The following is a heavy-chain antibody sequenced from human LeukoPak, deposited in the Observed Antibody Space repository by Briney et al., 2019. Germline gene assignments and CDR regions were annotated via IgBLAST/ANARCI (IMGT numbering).Heavy chain of an antibody. Sequence: PGGSLRLSCAASGFTFSSYAMSWVRQAPGKGLEWVAIIKQDESEKYYVDSVKGRFTISRDNAKNSLYLQMNSLRGEDTAIYYCARDHEWGGQGTLVTVPS. CDR2: IKQDESEK. J-gene: IGHJ1*01. V-gene: IGHV3-7*01. CDR3: ARDHEW. D-gene: IGHD1-26*01. CDR1: GFTFSSYA.